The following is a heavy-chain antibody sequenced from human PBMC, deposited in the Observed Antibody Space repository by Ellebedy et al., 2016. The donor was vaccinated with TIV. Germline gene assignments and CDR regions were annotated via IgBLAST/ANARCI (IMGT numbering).Heavy chain of an antibody. J-gene: IGHJ5*02. CDR3: ARRASYGDYAVQVNPWFDP. CDR1: GFNFRSYW. D-gene: IGHD4-17*01. Sequence: PGGSLRLSCAASGFNFRSYWMTWVRQAPGKGLEWVAKIRQEGDEIYYVESVKGRFTISRDNAKNSLFLQMNSLRVEDPAVYYCARRASYGDYAVQVNPWFDPWGQGTLVTFSS. CDR2: IRQEGDEI. V-gene: IGHV3-7*01.